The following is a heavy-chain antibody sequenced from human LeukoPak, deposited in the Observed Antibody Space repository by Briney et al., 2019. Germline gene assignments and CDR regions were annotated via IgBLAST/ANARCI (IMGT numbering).Heavy chain of an antibody. CDR1: GFTFSGYA. J-gene: IGHJ4*02. CDR3: ARGWSDTAMVPYDY. Sequence: GGSLRLSCAASGFTFSGYAMHWVRQAPGNGLEYVSAISSNGGSTYYANSVKGRFTISRDNSKNTLYLQMGSLRAEDMAVYYCARGWSDTAMVPYDYWGQGTLVTVSS. D-gene: IGHD5-18*01. V-gene: IGHV3-64*01. CDR2: ISSNGGST.